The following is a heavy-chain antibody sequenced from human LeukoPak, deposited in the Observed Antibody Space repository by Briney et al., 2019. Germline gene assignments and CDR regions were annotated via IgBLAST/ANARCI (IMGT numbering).Heavy chain of an antibody. V-gene: IGHV4-34*01. J-gene: IGHJ4*02. D-gene: IGHD5-18*01. CDR1: GGSFSGYY. Sequence: PSETLSLTCAVYGGSFSGYYWSWIRQPPGKGLEWIGEINHSGSTNYNPCLKSRVTISVDTSKNQFSLKLSSVTAADTAVYYCARARYSYGMDYWGQGTLVTVSS. CDR3: ARARYSYGMDY. CDR2: INHSGST.